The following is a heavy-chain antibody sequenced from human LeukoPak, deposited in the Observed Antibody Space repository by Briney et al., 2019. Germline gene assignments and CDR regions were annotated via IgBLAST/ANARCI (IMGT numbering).Heavy chain of an antibody. CDR1: GFTFSGSA. Sequence: GGSLKLSCAASGFTFSGSAMHWVRQASGKGLEWVSAISGSGGSTYYADSVKGRFTISRDNSKNTLYLQMNSLRAEDTAVYYCAKDGNYYDSSGYYRYYSDYWGQGTLVTVSS. V-gene: IGHV3-23*01. J-gene: IGHJ4*02. CDR2: ISGSGGST. D-gene: IGHD3-22*01. CDR3: AKDGNYYDSSGYYRYYSDY.